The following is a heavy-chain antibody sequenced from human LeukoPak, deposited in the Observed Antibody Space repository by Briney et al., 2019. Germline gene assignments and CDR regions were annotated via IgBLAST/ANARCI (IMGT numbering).Heavy chain of an antibody. V-gene: IGHV1-18*01. CDR2: ISAYNGNT. CDR1: GGTFSSYA. J-gene: IGHJ3*02. D-gene: IGHD6-13*01. CDR3: ARDLPYSSSVIPDVFDI. Sequence: ASVKVSCKASGGTFSSYAISWVRQAPGQGLEWMGWISAYNGNTNYAQKLQGRVTMTTDTSTTTAYMELRSLRSDDTAVYYCARDLPYSSSVIPDVFDIWGQGTMVTVSS.